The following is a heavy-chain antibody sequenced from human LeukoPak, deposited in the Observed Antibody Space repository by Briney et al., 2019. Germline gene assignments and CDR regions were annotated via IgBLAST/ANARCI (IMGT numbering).Heavy chain of an antibody. V-gene: IGHV4-31*03. CDR3: ARTTGYYYNYMDV. J-gene: IGHJ6*03. CDR2: IYYSGST. D-gene: IGHD1-1*01. Sequence: SETLSLTCTVSGGSISSGGYYWSWIRQHPGKGLEWIGYIYYSGSTYYNPSLKSRVTISVDTSKNQFSLKLSSVTAADTAVYYCARTTGYYYNYMDVWGKGTTVTVSS. CDR1: GGSISSGGYY.